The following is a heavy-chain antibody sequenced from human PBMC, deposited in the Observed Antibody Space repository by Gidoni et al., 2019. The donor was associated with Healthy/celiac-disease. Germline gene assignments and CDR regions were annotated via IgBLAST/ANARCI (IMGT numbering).Heavy chain of an antibody. CDR3: TTDRETGGYCTNGVCYTLTWDY. D-gene: IGHD2-8*01. V-gene: IGHV3-15*07. J-gene: IGHJ4*02. Sequence: EVQLVESGGGLVKPGGSLRLSCAASGFTFSNAWMNWVRQAPGKGLEWVGRIKSKTDGGTTDYAAPVKGRFTISRDDSKNTLYLQMNSLKTEDTAVYYCTTDRETGGYCTNGVCYTLTWDYWGQGTLVTVSS. CDR1: GFTFSNAW. CDR2: IKSKTDGGTT.